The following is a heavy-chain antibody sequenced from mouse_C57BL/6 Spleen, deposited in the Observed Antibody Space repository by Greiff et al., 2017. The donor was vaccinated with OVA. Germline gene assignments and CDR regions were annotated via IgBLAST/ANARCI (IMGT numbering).Heavy chain of an antibody. D-gene: IGHD1-1*01. J-gene: IGHJ2*01. Sequence: EVQLQQSGPELVKPGASVKISCKASGYTFTDYYMNWVKQSHGKSLEWIGDINPNNGGTSYNQKFKGKATLTVDKSSSTAYMELRSLTSEDSAVYYCARSHYYGSSYDYWGQGTTLTVSS. CDR3: ARSHYYGSSYDY. CDR2: INPNNGGT. V-gene: IGHV1-26*01. CDR1: GYTFTDYY.